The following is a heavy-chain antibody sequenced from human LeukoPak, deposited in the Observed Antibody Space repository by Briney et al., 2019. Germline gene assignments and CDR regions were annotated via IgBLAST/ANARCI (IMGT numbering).Heavy chain of an antibody. CDR3: NRERGSGSYQPFDP. V-gene: IGHV3-7*01. CDR2: IKQDGSEK. CDR1: GFTFSNYW. J-gene: IGHJ5*02. Sequence: GGSLRLSCAGSGFTFSNYWMSWVRQAPGKGLQWVANIKQDGSEKYYLESVKGRFTISRDNAKNSLYLQMNSLRAEDTAIYYCNRERGSGSYQPFDPWGQGTPVTGSS. D-gene: IGHD3-10*01.